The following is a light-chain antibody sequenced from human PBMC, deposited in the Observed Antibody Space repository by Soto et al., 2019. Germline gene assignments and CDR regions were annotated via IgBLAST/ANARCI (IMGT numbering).Light chain of an antibody. V-gene: IGKV1-39*01. J-gene: IGKJ3*01. Sequence: DIQMTQSPSSLSASVGDRVTITCRASQSISSYLNWYQQKPGKAPKLLIYAASSLQSGVPSRFSGSGSGTDFTLTISSLQPEDFATDYCQQSYSTPLFTFGPGTKVDIK. CDR1: QSISSY. CDR2: AAS. CDR3: QQSYSTPLFT.